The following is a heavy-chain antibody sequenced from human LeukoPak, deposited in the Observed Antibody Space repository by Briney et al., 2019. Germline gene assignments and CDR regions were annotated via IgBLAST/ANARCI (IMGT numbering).Heavy chain of an antibody. J-gene: IGHJ4*02. CDR3: ARGAATGPTLGLDY. CDR2: IYSGGST. Sequence: GGSLRLSCAVSGLIVSSNYMSWVRQAPGKGLEWVSVIYSGGSTYYADSVKGRFTISRDISKNTVYLQMNSLRAEDTAVYYCARGAATGPTLGLDYWGQGTLVTVSS. D-gene: IGHD6-13*01. V-gene: IGHV3-53*01. CDR1: GLIVSSNY.